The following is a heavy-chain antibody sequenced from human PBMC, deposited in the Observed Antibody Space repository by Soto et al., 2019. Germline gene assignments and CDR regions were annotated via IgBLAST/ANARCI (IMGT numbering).Heavy chain of an antibody. CDR2: LNSDGSNT. CDR1: GFTFSNYW. CDR3: ARGSVRPGVDY. Sequence: EVQLVDSGGGLVQPGGSLTLSCGASGFTFSNYWMHWVRQAPGKGLVSVSSLNSDGSNTRYADTVKGRFTISKDNAKNTLYLQMNSLRAEDTAVYFCARGSVRPGVDYWGQGTLVTVSS. D-gene: IGHD3-10*01. J-gene: IGHJ4*02. V-gene: IGHV3-74*01.